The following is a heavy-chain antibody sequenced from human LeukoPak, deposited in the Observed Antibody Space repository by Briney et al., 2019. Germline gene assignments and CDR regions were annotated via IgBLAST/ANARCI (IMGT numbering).Heavy chain of an antibody. CDR1: GFTFSNYW. CDR2: ITSDGTST. V-gene: IGHV3-74*01. Sequence: GGSLRLSCAASGFTFSNYWVHWVRQAAGKGLLWVSRITSDGTSTSDADFVEGRFSISRDNAKNTVSLQMNSLRAEDTAVYYCVTLTTAVSEHGFDLWGRGTMVTVSS. CDR3: VTLTTAVSEHGFDL. J-gene: IGHJ3*01. D-gene: IGHD4-23*01.